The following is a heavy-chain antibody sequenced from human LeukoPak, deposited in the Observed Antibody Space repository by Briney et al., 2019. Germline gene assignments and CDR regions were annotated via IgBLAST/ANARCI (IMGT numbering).Heavy chain of an antibody. J-gene: IGHJ5*02. D-gene: IGHD2-8*01. CDR1: GGSFSGYY. CDR3: ARDRAGMVAGDTNWFDP. V-gene: IGHV4-34*01. Sequence: SETLSLTCAVYGGSFSGYYWSWIRQPPGKGLEWIGEINHSGSTNYNPSLKSRVTISVDTSKNQFSLKLSSVTAADTAVYYCARDRAGMVAGDTNWFDPWGQGTLVTVSS. CDR2: INHSGST.